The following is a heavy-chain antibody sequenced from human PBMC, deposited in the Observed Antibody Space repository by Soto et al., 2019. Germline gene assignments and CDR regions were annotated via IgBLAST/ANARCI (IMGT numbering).Heavy chain of an antibody. CDR1: GGSISSSGYY. D-gene: IGHD3-10*01. Sequence: SETLSLTCTVSGGSISSSGYYWGWIRQPPGKGLEWIGNIYYSGSTNYNPSLKSRVTISVDTSKNQFSLIVSSVTAADTAVYYCARRSYYGSGSIFDYWGQGTLVTVSS. V-gene: IGHV4-39*01. CDR3: ARRSYYGSGSIFDY. J-gene: IGHJ4*02. CDR2: IYYSGST.